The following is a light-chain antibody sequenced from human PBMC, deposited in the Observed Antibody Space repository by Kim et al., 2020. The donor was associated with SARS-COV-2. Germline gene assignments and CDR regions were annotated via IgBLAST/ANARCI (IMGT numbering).Light chain of an antibody. J-gene: IGLJ2*01. CDR2: GRN. Sequence: SSELTQDPAVSVALGQTVRITCQGDSLRSYYATWYHQKPRQAPVLVIYGRNSRPSGIPDRFSGSASGNTASLTISGAQAEDESDFYCQSRDSGGNVVFGGGTQLTVL. CDR3: QSRDSGGNVV. CDR1: SLRSYY. V-gene: IGLV3-19*01.